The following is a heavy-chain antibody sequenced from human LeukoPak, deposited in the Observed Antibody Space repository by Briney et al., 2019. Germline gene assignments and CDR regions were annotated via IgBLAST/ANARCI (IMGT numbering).Heavy chain of an antibody. D-gene: IGHD3-22*01. J-gene: IGHJ3*02. V-gene: IGHV4-34*01. Sequence: PSETLSLTCAVYGGSFSGYYWSWIRQPPGKGLEWIGEINHSGSTNYNPSLKSRVTISVDTSKNQFSLKLSSVTAADTAVYYCARHRTYYYDSSGSRDAFDIWGQGTMVTVSS. CDR2: INHSGST. CDR3: ARHRTYYYDSSGSRDAFDI. CDR1: GGSFSGYY.